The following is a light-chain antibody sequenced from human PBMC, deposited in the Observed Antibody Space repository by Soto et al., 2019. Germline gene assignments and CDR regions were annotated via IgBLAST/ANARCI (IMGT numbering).Light chain of an antibody. CDR1: QSITNR. V-gene: IGKV1-5*01. J-gene: IGKJ1*01. CDR2: DAL. CDR3: QHYGGMWT. Sequence: VQMTQYHSTLSASVGDRVAITCRASQSITNRLAWYQLKPGKAPKVLIYDALNLESGVPSRFSGSGYGTEFTLTIRSLQPDDFATYCCQHYGGMWTFGQGTKVAIK.